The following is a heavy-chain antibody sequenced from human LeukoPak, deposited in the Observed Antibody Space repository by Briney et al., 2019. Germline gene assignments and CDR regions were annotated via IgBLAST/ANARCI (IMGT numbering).Heavy chain of an antibody. J-gene: IGHJ4*02. V-gene: IGHV3-48*01. CDR1: GFTFSSYS. CDR3: ARDWVVAVFDY. D-gene: IGHD2-15*01. Sequence: PGGSLRLSCAASGFTFSSYSMNWVRQAPGKGLEWVSYISSSSSTIYYADSVKGRFTISRDNAKNSLYLQMNSLRAEDTAVYYCARDWVVAVFDYWGQGTLVTVSS. CDR2: ISSSSSTI.